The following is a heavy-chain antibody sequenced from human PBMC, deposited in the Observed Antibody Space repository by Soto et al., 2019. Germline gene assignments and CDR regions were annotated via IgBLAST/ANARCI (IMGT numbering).Heavy chain of an antibody. Sequence: ASVKGSWKASGYTFTSAGISWVRQATGQGLEWMGWISAYNGNTNYAQKLQGRVTMTTDTSTSTAYMELRSLRSDDTAVYYCARDMAIAAAGGYVGWFDPWGQGTLVTVSS. CDR3: ARDMAIAAAGGYVGWFDP. V-gene: IGHV1-18*01. J-gene: IGHJ5*02. CDR2: ISAYNGNT. D-gene: IGHD6-13*01. CDR1: GYTFTSAG.